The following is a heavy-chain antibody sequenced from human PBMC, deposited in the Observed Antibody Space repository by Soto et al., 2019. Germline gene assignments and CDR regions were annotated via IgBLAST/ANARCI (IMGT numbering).Heavy chain of an antibody. CDR2: ISGSGGST. CDR1: GFTFSSYA. Sequence: PGGSLRLSCAASGFTFSSYAMSWVRQAPGKGLEWVSAISGSGGSTYYADSVKGRFTISRDNSKNTLYLQMNSLRAADTAVYYCAKVTEPAAMFGCFDPWGQGTLVTVSS. CDR3: AKVTEPAAMFGCFDP. J-gene: IGHJ5*02. V-gene: IGHV3-23*01. D-gene: IGHD2-2*01.